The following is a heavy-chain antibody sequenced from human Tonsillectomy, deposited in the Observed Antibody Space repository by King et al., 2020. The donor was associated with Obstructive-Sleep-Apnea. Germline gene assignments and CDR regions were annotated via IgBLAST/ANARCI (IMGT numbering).Heavy chain of an antibody. Sequence: VQLVESGGGVVQPGRSLRLSCVASGFSFNNYGMHWVRQIPGKGLEWVTFIRYDGSNKEYADSVKGRFTIFRDNSKNTLYVQMNSLRTEDTAVYYCATLSGTTSGAFDIWGQGTMVTVSS. CDR3: ATLSGTTSGAFDI. V-gene: IGHV3-30*02. D-gene: IGHD1-20*01. CDR1: GFSFNNYG. J-gene: IGHJ3*02. CDR2: IRYDGSNK.